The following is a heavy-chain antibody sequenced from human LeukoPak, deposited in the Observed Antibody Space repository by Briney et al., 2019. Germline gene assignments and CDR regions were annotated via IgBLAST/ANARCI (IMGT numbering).Heavy chain of an antibody. J-gene: IGHJ4*02. CDR1: GYSISSGYY. D-gene: IGHD2-2*01. CDR3: ARSSWGTYYFDY. V-gene: IGHV4-38-2*02. CDR2: IYHSGST. Sequence: PSETLSLTCTVSGYSISSGYYWGWIRQPPGKGLEWIGSIYHSGSTYYNPSLKSRVTISVDTPKNQFSLKLSSVTAADTAVYYCARSSWGTYYFDYWGQGTLVTVSS.